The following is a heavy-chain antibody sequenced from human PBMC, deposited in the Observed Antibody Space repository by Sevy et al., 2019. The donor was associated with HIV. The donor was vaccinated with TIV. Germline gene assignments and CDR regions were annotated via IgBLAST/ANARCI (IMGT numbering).Heavy chain of an antibody. V-gene: IGHV3-30*18. Sequence: GGSLRLSCAAPGFTFSSYGMHWVRQAPGKGLEWVAVISYDGSNKYYADSVKGRFTISRDNSKNTLYLQMNSLRAEDTAVYYCAKSGPIKTPVLYRYYYYGMDVWGQGTTVTVSS. CDR1: GFTFSSYG. J-gene: IGHJ6*02. CDR2: ISYDGSNK. D-gene: IGHD2-15*01. CDR3: AKSGPIKTPVLYRYYYYGMDV.